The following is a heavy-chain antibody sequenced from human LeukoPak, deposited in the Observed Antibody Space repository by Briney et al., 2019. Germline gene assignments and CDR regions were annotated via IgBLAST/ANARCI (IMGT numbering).Heavy chain of an antibody. CDR1: GFTFSDYA. D-gene: IGHD2-8*02. CDR3: AKDWRYGTGGPDWYFDL. Sequence: GGSLRLSCAASGFTFSDYAMTWVRQAPGKGLEWVSAIVKSGGSTYADSVKGRFTISRDNSKNTLYLQMNSLRAEDTAVYYCAKDWRYGTGGPDWYFDLWGRGTLVTVSS. CDR2: IVKSGGST. J-gene: IGHJ2*01. V-gene: IGHV3-23*01.